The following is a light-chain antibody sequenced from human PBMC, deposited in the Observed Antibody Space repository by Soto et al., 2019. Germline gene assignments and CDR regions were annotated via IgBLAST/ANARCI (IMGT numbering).Light chain of an antibody. CDR2: GAS. V-gene: IGKV3D-15*01. CDR3: QQYDSSPHT. CDR1: QSVNIY. Sequence: EIVMTQSPATLSVSPGERATLSCRASQSVNIYLAWYQQKPGQAPRLLIFGASYRATGIPARFSGSGSGTEFNLTISRLEPEDFAVYYCQQYDSSPHTFGQGTKLEIK. J-gene: IGKJ2*01.